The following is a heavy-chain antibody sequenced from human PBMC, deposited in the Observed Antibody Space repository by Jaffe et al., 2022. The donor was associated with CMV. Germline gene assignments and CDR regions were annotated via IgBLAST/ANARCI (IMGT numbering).Heavy chain of an antibody. V-gene: IGHV3-13*01. Sequence: EVQLVESGGGLVQPGGSLRLSCAASGFTFSSYDMHWVRQATGKGLEWVSAIGTAGDTYYPGSVKGRFTISRENAKNSLYLQMNSLRAGDTAVYYCARGAPRGYSYGMDVWGQGTTVTVSS. D-gene: IGHD5-18*01. CDR3: ARGAPRGYSYGMDV. CDR1: GFTFSSYD. CDR2: IGTAGDT. J-gene: IGHJ6*02.